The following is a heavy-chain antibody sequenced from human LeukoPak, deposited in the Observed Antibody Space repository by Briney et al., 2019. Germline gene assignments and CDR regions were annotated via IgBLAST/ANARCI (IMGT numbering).Heavy chain of an antibody. J-gene: IGHJ5*02. V-gene: IGHV4-39*07. CDR3: ARAGCGGSSCCDSRGWVGP. CDR2: IYHSGTT. D-gene: IGHD2-2*01. CDR1: GGSISGSSYY. Sequence: SETLSLTCTVSGGSISGSSYYWAWIRQPPGKGLEWIGNIYHSGTTYYTPSLKSRATISVDTSKNQFSLNLNSVTAADTAVYFCARAGCGGSSCCDSRGWVGPWGQGTLVSVSS.